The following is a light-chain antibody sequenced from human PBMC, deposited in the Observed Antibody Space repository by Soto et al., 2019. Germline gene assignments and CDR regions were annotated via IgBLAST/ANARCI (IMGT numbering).Light chain of an antibody. Sequence: DIQMTQSPSSLSASVGDRVTITCRASQGIINYLAWYQQKPGKVPKLLIYAASPLQSGVPSRFSGSGSGTDFTLTISSLQPEDVAIYDSQKYYSAGLTFGQGTKVEIK. CDR1: QGIINY. CDR2: AAS. V-gene: IGKV1-27*01. CDR3: QKYYSAGLT. J-gene: IGKJ1*01.